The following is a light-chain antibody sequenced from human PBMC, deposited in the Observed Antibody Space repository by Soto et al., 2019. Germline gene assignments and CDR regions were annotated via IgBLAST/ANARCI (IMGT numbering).Light chain of an antibody. CDR2: EVS. CDR1: SSDIGGYNY. Sequence: QSALTQPPSASGSPGQSVTISCTGTSSDIGGYNYVSWYQQHPGKAPKLMIYEVSRRPSGVPDRFSGSTSGNTASLTVSGLQAEDEADYYCSSYAGSNTYVVFGGGTKLNVL. CDR3: SSYAGSNTYVV. V-gene: IGLV2-8*01. J-gene: IGLJ2*01.